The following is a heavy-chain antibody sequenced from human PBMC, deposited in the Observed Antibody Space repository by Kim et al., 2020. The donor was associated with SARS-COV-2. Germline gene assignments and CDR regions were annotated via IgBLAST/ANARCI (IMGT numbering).Heavy chain of an antibody. Sequence: SETLSLTCTVSGGSISSYYWSWIRQPPGKGLEWIGYIYYSGSTNYNPSLKSRVTISVDTSKNQFSLKLSSVTAADTAVYYCAREGSYYYDKNAFDIWGQGTMVTVSS. V-gene: IGHV4-59*13. D-gene: IGHD3-22*01. CDR3: AREGSYYYDKNAFDI. J-gene: IGHJ3*02. CDR2: IYYSGST. CDR1: GGSISSYY.